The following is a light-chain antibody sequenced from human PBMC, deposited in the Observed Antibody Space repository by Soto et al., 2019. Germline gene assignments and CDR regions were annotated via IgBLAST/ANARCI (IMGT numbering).Light chain of an antibody. V-gene: IGKV3-20*01. J-gene: IGKJ5*01. Sequence: GERATLSCRASQSVSSSHLAWYQHKPGQAPRLLIYAASIRATGSPDRFSGGGSGTDFTLTISRLQNEDCAVYYCQQYGYSTITFGQGTRLEIK. CDR1: QSVSSSH. CDR2: AAS. CDR3: QQYGYSTIT.